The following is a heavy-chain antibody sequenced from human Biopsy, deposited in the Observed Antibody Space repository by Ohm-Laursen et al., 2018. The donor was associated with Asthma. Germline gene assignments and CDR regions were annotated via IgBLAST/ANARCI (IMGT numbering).Heavy chain of an antibody. J-gene: IGHJ6*02. CDR2: ISPVFGST. V-gene: IGHV1-69*06. Sequence: SSVKVSCKASGDSFSNYAISWVRQAPGLGLEWMGGISPVFGSTNIAQKFQGRVTISADIFTKAAYLEVSSLRSDDTAVYYCASPSSSREILYYYYNMDIWGQGTTVTV. CDR3: ASPSSSREILYYYYNMDI. CDR1: GDSFSNYA. D-gene: IGHD6-13*01.